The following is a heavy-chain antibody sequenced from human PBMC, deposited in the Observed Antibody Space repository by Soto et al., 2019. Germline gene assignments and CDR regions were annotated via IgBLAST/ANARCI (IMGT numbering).Heavy chain of an antibody. J-gene: IGHJ6*02. CDR1: GYSFTSYW. V-gene: IGHV5-10-1*01. CDR3: ARPTYYYDSSGYSPYYYGMDV. D-gene: IGHD3-22*01. Sequence: PGESLKISCKGSGYSFTSYWISWVRQMPGKGLEWMGRIDPSDSYTNYSPSFQGHVTISADKSISTAYLQWSSLKASDTAMYHFARPTYYYDSSGYSPYYYGMDVWGQGTTVTVSS. CDR2: IDPSDSYT.